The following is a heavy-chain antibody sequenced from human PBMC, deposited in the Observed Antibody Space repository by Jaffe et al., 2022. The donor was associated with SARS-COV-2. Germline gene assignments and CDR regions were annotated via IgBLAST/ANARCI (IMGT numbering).Heavy chain of an antibody. Sequence: EVQLLESGGGLIQSGGSLRLSCAGFGFTFSNYAMTWVRQAPGEGLEWLSGISGAGGITYYGDSVKGRFTISRDNSKNTVYLQMNSLAAEDTAVYYCARLSHIAVPHTRADYWGRGTLVTVSS. V-gene: IGHV3-23*01. CDR2: ISGAGGIT. D-gene: IGHD6-19*01. CDR3: ARLSHIAVPHTRADY. J-gene: IGHJ4*02. CDR1: GFTFSNYA.